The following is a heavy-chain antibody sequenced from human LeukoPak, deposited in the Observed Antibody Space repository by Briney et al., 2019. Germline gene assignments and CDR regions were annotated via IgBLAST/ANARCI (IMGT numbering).Heavy chain of an antibody. CDR3: ARGLYYYDSSGYYYLGY. D-gene: IGHD3-22*01. V-gene: IGHV3-20*04. J-gene: IGHJ4*02. CDR2: INWSGGST. CDR1: GFTFDDYG. Sequence: GGSLRLSCAASGFTFDDYGRSWVRQAPWKGLEWVSGINWSGGSTGYADSVKGRFTISRDNAKNHLYLQMNSLRAEDTALYYCARGLYYYDSSGYYYLGYWGQGTLVTVSS.